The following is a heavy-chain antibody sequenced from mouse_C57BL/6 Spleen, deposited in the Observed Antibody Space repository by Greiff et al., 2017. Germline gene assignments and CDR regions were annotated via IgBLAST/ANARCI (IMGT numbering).Heavy chain of an antibody. CDR2: IDPEDGET. D-gene: IGHD2-4*01. V-gene: IGHV14-2*01. Sequence: VQLQQSGAELVKPGASVKLSCTASGFNIKDYYMHWVKQRTEQGLEWIGRIDPEDGETKSAPKFQGKATIPADPSSNTAYLQLSSLTSEDTAVYYGARSGDYGEGAWFAYWGQGTLVTVSA. CDR1: GFNIKDYY. J-gene: IGHJ3*01. CDR3: ARSGDYGEGAWFAY.